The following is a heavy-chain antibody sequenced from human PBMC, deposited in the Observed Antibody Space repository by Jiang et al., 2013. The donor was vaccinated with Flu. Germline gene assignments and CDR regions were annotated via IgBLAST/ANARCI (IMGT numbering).Heavy chain of an antibody. CDR3: ARHPSRWELRYFDY. D-gene: IGHD1-26*01. J-gene: IGHJ4*02. CDR1: GGSISSSSYY. CDR2: IYYSGST. V-gene: IGHV4-39*01. Sequence: GLVKPSETLSLTCTVSGGSISSSSYYWGWIRQPPGKGLEWIGSIYYSGSTYYNPSLKSRVTISVDTSKNQFSLKLSSVTAADTAVYYCARHPSRWELRYFDYWGQGTLVTVSS.